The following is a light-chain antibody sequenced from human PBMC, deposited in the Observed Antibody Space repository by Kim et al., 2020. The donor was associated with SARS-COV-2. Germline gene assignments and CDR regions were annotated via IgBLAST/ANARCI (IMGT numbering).Light chain of an antibody. CDR2: SAS. J-gene: IGKJ5*01. CDR1: QSVSTN. CDR3: QQYNNWPPIT. V-gene: IGKV3-15*01. Sequence: SPGERATLSCRASQSVSTNLAWYQQKPGQAPRLLIYSASTRPTGIPARFSGSGSGTEFTLTISSLQSEDFAVYYCQQYNNWPPITFGQGTRLEIK.